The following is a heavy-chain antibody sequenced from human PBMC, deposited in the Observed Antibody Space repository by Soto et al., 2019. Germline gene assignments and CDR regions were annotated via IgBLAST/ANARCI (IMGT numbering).Heavy chain of an antibody. CDR1: GYTFTSYG. CDR2: ISAYNGNT. V-gene: IGHV1-18*04. CDR3: ARFSGGSYNTYYFYYGMDV. Sequence: GASVKVSCKASGYTFTSYGISWVRQAPGQGLDWMGWISAYNGNTKYAQDLQGRVTMTTDTSTSTAYVELRSLRSDDTAMYYCARFSGGSYNTYYFYYGMDVWGQGTTVTVSS. D-gene: IGHD2-15*01. J-gene: IGHJ6*02.